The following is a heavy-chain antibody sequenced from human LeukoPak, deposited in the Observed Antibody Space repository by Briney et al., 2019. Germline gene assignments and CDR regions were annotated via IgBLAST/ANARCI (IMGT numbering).Heavy chain of an antibody. J-gene: IGHJ4*02. V-gene: IGHV4-34*01. D-gene: IGHD6-19*01. CDR2: INHSGST. CDR3: ARESSGWYQGNFDY. Sequence: SETLSLTCAVYGGSFSGYYWSWIRQPPGKGLEWIGEINHSGSTNYNPSLKSRVTISVDTSKNQFSLKLSSVTAADTAVYYCARESSGWYQGNFDYWGQGTLVTVSS. CDR1: GGSFSGYY.